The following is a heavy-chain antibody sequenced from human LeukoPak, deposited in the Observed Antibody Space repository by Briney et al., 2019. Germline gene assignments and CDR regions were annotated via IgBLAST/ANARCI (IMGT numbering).Heavy chain of an antibody. CDR3: ATKEGYGGLFDH. CDR1: GFTVSSNY. CDR2: IYSDGTT. Sequence: GGSLRLSCAASGFTVSSNYMSWVRQAPGKGLEWISVIYSDGTTHYADSVEGRFSISRDNSKNTLYLQMNSLRAEDTAVYYCATKEGYGGLFDHWGQGTLVTVSS. J-gene: IGHJ4*02. D-gene: IGHD4-23*01. V-gene: IGHV3-66*01.